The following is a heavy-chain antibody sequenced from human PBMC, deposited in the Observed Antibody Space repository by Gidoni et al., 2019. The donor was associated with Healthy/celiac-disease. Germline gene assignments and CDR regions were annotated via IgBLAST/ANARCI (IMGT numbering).Heavy chain of an antibody. V-gene: IGHV3-33*01. CDR2: IWYDGSNK. J-gene: IGHJ5*02. CDR1: GFTLSSYG. D-gene: IGHD6-13*01. Sequence: QVQLVESGGGVVQPGRSLRLSCAASGFTLSSYGMHWVRQAPGKGLGWVAVIWYDGSNKYYADSVKGRFTISRDNSKNTLYLQMNSLRAEDTAVYYCAREGIAAAGVGWFDPWGQGTLVTVSS. CDR3: AREGIAAAGVGWFDP.